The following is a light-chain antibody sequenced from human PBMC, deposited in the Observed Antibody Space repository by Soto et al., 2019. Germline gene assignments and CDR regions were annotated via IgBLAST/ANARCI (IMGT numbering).Light chain of an antibody. J-gene: IGKJ4*01. CDR1: QGISSY. CDR2: GAS. CDR3: QQYGSSPLT. V-gene: IGKV3-20*01. Sequence: TQSPSSFSASTGDRVTITCRASQGISSYLAWYQQKPGQAPRFLIYGASSRATGIPDRFSGSGSGTDFTLTITRLEPEDFAVYYCQQYGSSPLTFGGGTKVEIK.